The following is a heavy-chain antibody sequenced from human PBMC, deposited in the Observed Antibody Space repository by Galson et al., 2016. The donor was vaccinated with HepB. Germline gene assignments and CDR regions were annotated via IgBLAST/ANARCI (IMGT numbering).Heavy chain of an antibody. CDR2: IHDDGST. Sequence: SLRLSCAASGFSVSNNYMSWFRQAPGKGLECVSVIHDDGSTNSADSVMGRFTISRDNSKNTLYLEMNSLRAEDVAVYYCARASGIRGIKGAMDVWGQGTTVSVSS. CDR1: GFSVSNNY. D-gene: IGHD3-10*01. CDR3: ARASGIRGIKGAMDV. J-gene: IGHJ6*02. V-gene: IGHV3-53*01.